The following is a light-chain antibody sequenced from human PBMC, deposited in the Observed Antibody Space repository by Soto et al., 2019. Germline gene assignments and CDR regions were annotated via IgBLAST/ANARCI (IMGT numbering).Light chain of an antibody. V-gene: IGLV1-40*01. Sequence: QPVLTQPPSVSGAPGQRVTISCTGSSSNIGAGYDVHWYQQLPGTAPKLLIYGNNNRPSGVPDRFSGSKSGTSASLAITGLLPEDVADYYCQSHDTSLSGSRVFGTGTKLTVL. CDR2: GNN. CDR3: QSHDTSLSGSRV. J-gene: IGLJ1*01. CDR1: SSNIGAGYD.